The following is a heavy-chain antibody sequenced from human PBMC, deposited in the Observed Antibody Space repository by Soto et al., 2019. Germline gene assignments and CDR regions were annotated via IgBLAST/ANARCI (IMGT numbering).Heavy chain of an antibody. CDR1: GFTFSSYG. J-gene: IGHJ1*01. V-gene: IGHV3-30*18. CDR3: AKPSGYYDSSGYYDGYFQH. D-gene: IGHD3-22*01. CDR2: ISHDGSNK. Sequence: QVQLVESGGGVVQPGRSLRLSCAASGFTFSSYGMHWVRQAPGKGLEWVAVISHDGSNKYYADSVKGRFTISRDNSKNTLYLQMNSLRAEDTAVYYCAKPSGYYDSSGYYDGYFQHWGQGTLVTVSS.